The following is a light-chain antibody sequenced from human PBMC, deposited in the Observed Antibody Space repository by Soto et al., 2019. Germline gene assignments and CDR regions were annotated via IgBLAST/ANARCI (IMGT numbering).Light chain of an antibody. V-gene: IGKV3-15*01. CDR1: QSVNIN. CDR2: GAS. CDR3: QEYNTWPWT. J-gene: IGKJ1*01. Sequence: EILMTQSPATLSVSPGERASLSCMASQSVNINLAWYQQKLGQAPRVLIYGASTRATGIPDRFSGSGSGTEFILTISSLQSEDFAVYYCQEYNTWPWTFGQGTKVDI.